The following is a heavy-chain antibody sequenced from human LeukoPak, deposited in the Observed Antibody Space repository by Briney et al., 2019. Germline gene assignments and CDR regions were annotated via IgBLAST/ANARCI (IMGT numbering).Heavy chain of an antibody. CDR3: ARDAYCRGGSCHRAFDI. Sequence: GGSLRLSCAASGFTFSSHWMDWVRQAPGKGLVWVSRISSDGSNTNYADSVKGRFLISRDDAKNTLYLQMSSLRAEDTAVYYCARDAYCRGGSCHRAFDIWGQGTMVTVSS. V-gene: IGHV3-74*01. D-gene: IGHD2-15*01. CDR2: ISSDGSNT. J-gene: IGHJ3*02. CDR1: GFTFSSHW.